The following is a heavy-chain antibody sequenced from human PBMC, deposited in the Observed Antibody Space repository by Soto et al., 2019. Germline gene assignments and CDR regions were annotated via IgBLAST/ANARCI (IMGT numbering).Heavy chain of an antibody. CDR2: INIGNANT. V-gene: IGHV1-3*04. CDR1: GYTFSNYA. D-gene: IGHD4-17*01. Sequence: ASVKVSCKASGYTFSNYAMHWVRQAPGQRLEWMGWINIGNANTKYSQKLQGRVTITRDTSASTAYMQLSSLRSEDTAVYYCARGKNDYGLNWFDPWGQGTLVTVSS. J-gene: IGHJ5*02. CDR3: ARGKNDYGLNWFDP.